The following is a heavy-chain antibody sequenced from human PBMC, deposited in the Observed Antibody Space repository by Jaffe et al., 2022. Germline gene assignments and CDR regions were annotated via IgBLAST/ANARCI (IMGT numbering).Heavy chain of an antibody. Sequence: EVQLVESGGGLVQPGGSLRLSCAASGFTFSSYEMNWVRQAPGKGLEWVSYISSSGSTIYYADSVKGRFTISRDNAKNSLYLQMNSLRAEDTAVYYCASLWYEGYFDYWGQGTLVTVSS. V-gene: IGHV3-48*03. J-gene: IGHJ4*02. CDR1: GFTFSSYE. D-gene: IGHD3-10*01. CDR2: ISSSGSTI. CDR3: ASLWYEGYFDY.